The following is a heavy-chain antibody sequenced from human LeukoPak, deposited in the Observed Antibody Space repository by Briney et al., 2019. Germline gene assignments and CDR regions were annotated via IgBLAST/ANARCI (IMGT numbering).Heavy chain of an antibody. J-gene: IGHJ4*02. CDR2: IYGDGTTT. Sequence: PGGSLRLSCAASGFTLSSYWIHWVRQAPGKGLVWVSRIYGDGTTTSYADYVKGRFTISRDNAKNTLYLQMNSLRAEDTGVYYCARGPGAFCGGDCPDYWGQGILVTVSS. V-gene: IGHV3-74*01. D-gene: IGHD2-21*02. CDR3: ARGPGAFCGGDCPDY. CDR1: GFTLSSYW.